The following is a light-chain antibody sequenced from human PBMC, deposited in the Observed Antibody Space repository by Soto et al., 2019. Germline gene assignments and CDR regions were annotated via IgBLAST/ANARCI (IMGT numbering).Light chain of an antibody. CDR1: QSVSSSY. CDR2: GAS. CDR3: HQYGSSPQT. V-gene: IGKV3-20*01. Sequence: EVVLTQSPGTLSLSPGERATLSCRASQSVSSSYLAWYQQKPGRAPRLLIYGASSRATGIPDRFSGSGSGTDFTLTISRLDPEDFVMYYCHQYGSSPQTFGQGTKVDIK. J-gene: IGKJ1*01.